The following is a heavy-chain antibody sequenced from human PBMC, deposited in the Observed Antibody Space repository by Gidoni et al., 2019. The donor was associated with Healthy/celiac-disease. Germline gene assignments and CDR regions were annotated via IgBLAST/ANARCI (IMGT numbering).Heavy chain of an antibody. CDR2: ISGSGGST. V-gene: IGHV3-23*01. J-gene: IGHJ3*02. Sequence: EVQLLESGGGLVQPGGSLRLSCAASGFTFSSYAMSWVRQAPGKGLEWVSAISGSGGSTYYADSVKGRFTISRDNSKNTLYLQMNSLRAEDTAVYYCAKAHSGSYYRREPDAFDIWGQGTMVTVSS. CDR1: GFTFSSYA. CDR3: AKAHSGSYYRREPDAFDI. D-gene: IGHD1-26*01.